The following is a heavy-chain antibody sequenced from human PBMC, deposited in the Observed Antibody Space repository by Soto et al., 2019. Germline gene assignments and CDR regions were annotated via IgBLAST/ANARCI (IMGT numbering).Heavy chain of an antibody. J-gene: IGHJ4*02. CDR1: GYSFTDYY. CDR2: INPSGTYT. V-gene: IGHV1-46*03. D-gene: IGHD1-7*01. CDR3: LRETGTTVDF. Sequence: QVQLVQSGAEVKKPGASVMVSCKASGYSFTDYYMHWVRQAPGQGLEWMGLINPSGTYTKYAQKFQGRVTMTRDTATSTVYNELSGVRCADTAVYYCLRETGTTVDFWGQGTLVTVSS.